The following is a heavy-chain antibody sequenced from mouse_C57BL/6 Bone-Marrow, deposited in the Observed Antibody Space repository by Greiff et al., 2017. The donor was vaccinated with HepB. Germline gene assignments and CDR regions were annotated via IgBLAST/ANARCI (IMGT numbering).Heavy chain of an antibody. D-gene: IGHD1-1*01. V-gene: IGHV3-5*01. CDR3: AREVITTVGDRYWYFDV. CDR2: IYYSGTI. J-gene: IGHJ1*03. CDR1: GISITTGNYR. Sequence: VQLKESGPGLVKPSQTVFLTCTVTGISITTGNYRWSWIRQFPGNKLEWIGYIYYSGTITYNPSLTSRTTITRDTPKNQFFLEMNSLTAEDTATYYCAREVITTVGDRYWYFDVWGTGTTVTVSS.